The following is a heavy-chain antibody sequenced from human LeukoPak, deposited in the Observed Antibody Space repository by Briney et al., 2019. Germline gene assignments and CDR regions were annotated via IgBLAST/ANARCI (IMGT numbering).Heavy chain of an antibody. CDR2: INHSGST. CDR1: GGSFSGYY. V-gene: IGHV4-34*01. CDR3: ARGGCSSTSCYVPGDAFDI. D-gene: IGHD2-2*01. J-gene: IGHJ3*02. Sequence: SETLSLTCAVYGGSFSGYYWSWIRQPPGKGLEWIGEINHSGSTNYNPSLKSRVTISVDTSKNQFSLKLSSVTAADTAVYYCARGGCSSTSCYVPGDAFDIWGQGTMVTVSS.